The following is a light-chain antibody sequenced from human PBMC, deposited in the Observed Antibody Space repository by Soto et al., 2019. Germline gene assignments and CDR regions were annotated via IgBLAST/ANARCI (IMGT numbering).Light chain of an antibody. CDR1: QSVSSSY. CDR2: GAS. CDR3: QQYGSSPWT. J-gene: IGKJ1*01. V-gene: IGKV3-20*01. Sequence: EIVLTQSPGTLSLSPGERATLSCRASQSVSSSYLAWYQQKPGLAPRLLIYGASSRATGIPDRFSGSGSGTDFTLTIIRLEPEDFAVFYCQQYGSSPWTFGQGTRVEIK.